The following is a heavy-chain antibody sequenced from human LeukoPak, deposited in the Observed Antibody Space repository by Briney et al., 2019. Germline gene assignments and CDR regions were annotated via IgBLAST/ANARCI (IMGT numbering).Heavy chain of an antibody. CDR1: GYTFTSYY. V-gene: IGHV1-46*01. CDR3: ARDCSGGSFNWYYFDS. Sequence: ASVKVSCKASGYTFTSYYMHWVRQAPGQGLEWMGIINPSGGSTSYAQKFQGRVTMTRDTSLSTAYMELSRLRSDDTAVYFCARDCSGGSFNWYYFDSWGKGTLVTVSS. J-gene: IGHJ4*02. D-gene: IGHD2-15*01. CDR2: INPSGGST.